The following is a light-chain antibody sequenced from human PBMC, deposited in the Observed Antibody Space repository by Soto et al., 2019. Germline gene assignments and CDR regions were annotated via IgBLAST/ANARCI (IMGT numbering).Light chain of an antibody. Sequence: EIVMTQSPATLSVSPGERATLSCRASQSVSSNLAWYQHKPGQAPRLLIYGASTRATGIPARFGGSGSGTEFTRTISRLHSEDFAVYYCQQYNNLPPFTFGGGTKVEIK. CDR1: QSVSSN. CDR2: GAS. V-gene: IGKV3-15*01. J-gene: IGKJ4*01. CDR3: QQYNNLPPFT.